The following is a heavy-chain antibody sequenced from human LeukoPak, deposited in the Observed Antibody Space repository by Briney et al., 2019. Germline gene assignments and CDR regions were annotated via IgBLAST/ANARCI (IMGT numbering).Heavy chain of an antibody. V-gene: IGHV3-72*01. CDR3: ARDRRYGRGAFDI. Sequence: PGGSLRLSCAASGFTFSDHYMGWVRQAPGKGLEWVGRTRNKANSYTTEYAASVKGRFTISRDDSRNSLYLQMNSLKTEDTAVYYCARDRRYGRGAFDIWGQGTMVTVSS. J-gene: IGHJ3*02. D-gene: IGHD3-10*01. CDR2: TRNKANSYTT. CDR1: GFTFSDHY.